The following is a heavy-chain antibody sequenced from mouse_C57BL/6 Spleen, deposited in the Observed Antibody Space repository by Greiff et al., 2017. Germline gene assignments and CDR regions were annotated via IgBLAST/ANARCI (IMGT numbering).Heavy chain of an antibody. CDR3: ARRDSSGYAWFAY. CDR1: GFTFSDYY. J-gene: IGHJ3*01. CDR2: ISNGGGST. Sequence: EVQGVESGGGLVQPGGSLKLSCAASGFTFSDYYMYWVRQTPETRLEWVAYISNGGGSTYYPDTVKGRFPISRDNAKNTLYLQMSRLKSEDTAMYYCARRDSSGYAWFAYWGQGTLVTVSA. V-gene: IGHV5-12*01. D-gene: IGHD3-2*02.